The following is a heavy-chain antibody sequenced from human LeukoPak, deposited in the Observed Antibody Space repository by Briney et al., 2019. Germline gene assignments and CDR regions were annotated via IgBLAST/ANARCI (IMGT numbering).Heavy chain of an antibody. CDR2: INHSGST. V-gene: IGHV4-34*01. Sequence: SETLSLTCAVYGGSFSGYYWSWTRQPPGKGLEWIGEINHSGSTNYNPSLKNRVTISVDTSKNQFSLKLSSVTAADTAVYYCARFRIAVADAYYYDYMDVWGKGTTVTVSS. D-gene: IGHD6-19*01. CDR3: ARFRIAVADAYYYDYMDV. CDR1: GGSFSGYY. J-gene: IGHJ6*03.